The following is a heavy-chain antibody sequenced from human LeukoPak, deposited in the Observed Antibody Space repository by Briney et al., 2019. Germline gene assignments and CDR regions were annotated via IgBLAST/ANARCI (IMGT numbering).Heavy chain of an antibody. J-gene: IGHJ4*02. CDR2: TYYNGRA. CDR1: GGSITSSY. CDR3: IPAAGWYYFDY. V-gene: IGHV4-59*12. Sequence: SETLSLTCTVSGGSITSSYWTWIRQPPGKGLEWIVYTYYNGRANYNPSLNSRATISVDTSKNQFSLKLSSVTAADTAVYYCIPAAGWYYFDYWGQGTLVTVSS. D-gene: IGHD6-13*01.